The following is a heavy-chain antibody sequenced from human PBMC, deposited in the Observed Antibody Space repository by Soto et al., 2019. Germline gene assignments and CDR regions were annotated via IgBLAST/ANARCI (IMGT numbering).Heavy chain of an antibody. CDR1: GGSFSAYY. V-gene: IGHV4-34*01. CDR3: ARSLAQSRGWHY. D-gene: IGHD6-19*01. Sequence: QVQLQQWGAGLLKPSETLSLTCAVYGGSFSAYYWSWIRQPPGKGLEWIGEIYHGGSANYNPSLKRRVTTSLDPSKNQFSLKLNSVTAADTAVYYCARSLAQSRGWHYWGQGTLVTVSS. CDR2: IYHGGSA. J-gene: IGHJ4*02.